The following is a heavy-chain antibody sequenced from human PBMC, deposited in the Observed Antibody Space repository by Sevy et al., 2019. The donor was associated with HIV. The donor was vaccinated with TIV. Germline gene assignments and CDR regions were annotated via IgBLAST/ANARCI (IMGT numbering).Heavy chain of an antibody. V-gene: IGHV3-30*04. CDR3: ARDRGSAVTTRYYYYYGMDV. J-gene: IGHJ6*02. CDR2: ISYDGSNK. Sequence: GGFLRLSCAASGFTFSSYAMHWVRQAPGKGLEWVAVISYDGSNKYYADSVKGRFTISRDNSKNTLYLKMNSLRAEDTAVYYCARDRGSAVTTRYYYYYGMDVWGQGTTVTVSS. CDR1: GFTFSSYA. D-gene: IGHD4-17*01.